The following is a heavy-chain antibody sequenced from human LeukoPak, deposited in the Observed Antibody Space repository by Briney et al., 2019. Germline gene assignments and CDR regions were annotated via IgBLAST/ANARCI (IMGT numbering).Heavy chain of an antibody. CDR2: FDPEDGET. J-gene: IGHJ6*02. V-gene: IGHV1-24*01. CDR3: ATDFTPYYYHGMDV. CDR1: GYTLTELS. Sequence: ASVKVSCKVSGYTLTELSMHWVRQAPGKGLEWMGGFDPEDGETIYAQKFQGRVTMTEDTSTDTAYMELSSLRSEDTAVYYCATDFTPYYYHGMDVWGQGTTVTVSS.